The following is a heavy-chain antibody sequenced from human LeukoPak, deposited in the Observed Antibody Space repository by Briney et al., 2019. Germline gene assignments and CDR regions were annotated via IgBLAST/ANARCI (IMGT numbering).Heavy chain of an antibody. D-gene: IGHD2-8*01. CDR1: GFTFSTYG. CDR2: VSGTGTT. CDR3: AKMLGYFDY. Sequence: GGSLRLSCAASGFTFSTYGMSWVRQAPGKGLEWVSAVSGTGTTYYADSVRGRFIISRDNSKNTLYLQMNSLRAEDTAAYYCAKMLGYFDYWGQGTLVSVSS. V-gene: IGHV3-23*01. J-gene: IGHJ4*02.